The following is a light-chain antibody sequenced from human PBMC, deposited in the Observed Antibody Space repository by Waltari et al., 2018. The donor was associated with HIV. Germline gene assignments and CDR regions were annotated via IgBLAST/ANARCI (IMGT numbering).Light chain of an antibody. J-gene: IGLJ3*02. CDR3: SSYTSFKTVV. CDR1: NRDIGAYTF. Sequence: QSALTQPASVSGSPGQSITISCTGTNRDIGAYTFVSWYQQHPDQAPRLILFGVTRRPSGISSRFDGLKSGNTASLTIFGLQDEDEADYYCSSYTSFKTVVFGGGTKLTVL. V-gene: IGLV2-14*01. CDR2: GVT.